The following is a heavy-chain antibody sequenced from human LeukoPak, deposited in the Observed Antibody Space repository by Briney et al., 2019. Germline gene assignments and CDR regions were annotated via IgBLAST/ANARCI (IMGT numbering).Heavy chain of an antibody. D-gene: IGHD3-22*01. CDR1: GGSISGYY. CDR3: ARHYYDRSDSYSFDY. V-gene: IGHV4-59*08. Sequence: PSETLSLTCTVSGGSISGYYWSWIRQPPGKGLEWIGCILSSGSTNYNPSLKTRVTISEHTSVNQFSLKLSSVTAADTAVYYCARHYYDRSDSYSFDYWGQGTLVTVSS. CDR2: ILSSGST. J-gene: IGHJ4*02.